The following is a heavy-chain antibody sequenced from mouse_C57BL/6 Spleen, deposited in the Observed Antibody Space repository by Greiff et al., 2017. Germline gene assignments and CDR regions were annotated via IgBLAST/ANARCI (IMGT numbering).Heavy chain of an antibody. D-gene: IGHD2-4*01. V-gene: IGHV3-1*01. CDR3: ARDGDDYNYFDY. CDR2: ISYSGST. CDR1: GYSITSGYD. Sequence: EVKLVESGPGMVKPSQSLSLTCTVTGYSITSGYDWHWIRHFPGNKLEWMGYISYSGSTNYNPSLKSRISITHDTSKNHFFLKLNSVTTEDTATYYCARDGDDYNYFDYWGQGTTLTVSS. J-gene: IGHJ2*01.